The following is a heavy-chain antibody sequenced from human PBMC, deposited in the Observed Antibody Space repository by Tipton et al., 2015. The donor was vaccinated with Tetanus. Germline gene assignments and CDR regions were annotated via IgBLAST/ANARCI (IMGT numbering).Heavy chain of an antibody. D-gene: IGHD2/OR15-2a*01. J-gene: IGHJ4*02. CDR3: ARLRVYCSTACYSREDY. Sequence: SLRLSCAATGFTFNIFGMSWVRQAPGKGLEWVANIKEDGSEMYYADSVKGRFTISRDNARNSLSVHMNSLTAEDTAVYYCARLRVYCSTACYSREDYWGQGTLVTVSS. CDR1: GFTFNIFG. V-gene: IGHV3-7*01. CDR2: IKEDGSEM.